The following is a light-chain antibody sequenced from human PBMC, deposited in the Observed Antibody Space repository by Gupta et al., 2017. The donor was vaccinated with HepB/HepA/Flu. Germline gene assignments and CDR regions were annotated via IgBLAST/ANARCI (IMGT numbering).Light chain of an antibody. J-gene: IGKJ2*01. Sequence: IVLTQSPATLSLSPGERATLSCRASQSVSRSYLAWYQQKPGQAPRLLIYGASNRATGIPDRFSGSGSGTDFTLTISRLEPEDFAVYYCQQYGSSPPYTFGQGTKLEIK. CDR1: QSVSRSY. CDR2: GAS. V-gene: IGKV3-20*01. CDR3: QQYGSSPPYT.